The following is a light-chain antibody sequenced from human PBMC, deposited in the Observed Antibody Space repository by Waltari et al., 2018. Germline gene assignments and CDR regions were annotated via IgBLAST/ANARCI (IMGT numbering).Light chain of an antibody. CDR1: QSVSSN. CDR3: QQYNDWPPVT. V-gene: IGKV3-15*01. CDR2: GVS. Sequence: TVMTQSPVALSVSPGERVTLSCRASQSVSSNLAWYQQKPGQAPMLLIYGVSTRATGIPARFSGSGSGKEFTLTISSLQSEDFAVYYCQQYNDWPPVTFGGGTKVEIK. J-gene: IGKJ4*01.